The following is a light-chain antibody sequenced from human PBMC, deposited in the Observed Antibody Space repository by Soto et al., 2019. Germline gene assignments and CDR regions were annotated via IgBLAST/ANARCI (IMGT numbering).Light chain of an antibody. CDR3: QQYNKWPPWT. CDR2: GAS. J-gene: IGKJ1*01. CDR1: QSVSSN. Sequence: ETVMTQSPATLSVSPGERATLSCRASQSVSSNLAWYQQKPGQAPRLLIYGASTRATGIPARFRGSGSGTEFTLTSSSLQSEDFAVDYCQQYNKWPPWTFGQGTKVEIK. V-gene: IGKV3-15*01.